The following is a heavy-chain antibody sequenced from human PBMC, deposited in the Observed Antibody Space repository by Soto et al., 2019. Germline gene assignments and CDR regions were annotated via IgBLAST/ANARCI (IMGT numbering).Heavy chain of an antibody. CDR1: GGSIDSYY. CDR3: ASCNSSCLPPVRNWFDP. V-gene: IGHV4-59*01. D-gene: IGHD6-13*01. J-gene: IGHJ5*02. Sequence: SETLSLTCTVSGGSIDSYYWSWIRQPPGKGLEWIGYIYYSGSTNYNPSLKSRVTISVDTSKNQFSLKLNSVTAEDTAVYYCASCNSSCLPPVRNWFDPWGQGTLVTVSS. CDR2: IYYSGST.